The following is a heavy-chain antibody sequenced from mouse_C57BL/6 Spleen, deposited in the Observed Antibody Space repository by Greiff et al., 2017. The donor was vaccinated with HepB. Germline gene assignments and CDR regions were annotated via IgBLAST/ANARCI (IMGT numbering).Heavy chain of an antibody. Sequence: QVQLQQSGPGLVQPSQSLSITCTVSGFSLTSYGVHWVRQSPGKGLEWLGVIWSGGSTDYNAAFISRLSISKDNSKSQVFFKMNSLQADDTAIYYCARPSFYDYDGGYAMDYWGQGTSVTVSS. V-gene: IGHV2-2*01. CDR2: IWSGGST. CDR3: ARPSFYDYDGGYAMDY. D-gene: IGHD2-4*01. CDR1: GFSLTSYG. J-gene: IGHJ4*01.